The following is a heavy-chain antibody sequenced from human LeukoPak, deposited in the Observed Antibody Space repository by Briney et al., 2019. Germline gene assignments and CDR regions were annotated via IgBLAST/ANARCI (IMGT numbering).Heavy chain of an antibody. CDR2: IASDGSST. Sequence: GGSLRLSCAPFGFTFSSYWMNWVRQAPGKGPLWVSRIASDGSSTTYADSVKGRFSISRDNAKDALYLQMKSLRVEDTDVYYCARARASGRSGFEYWGQGTLVTVSS. J-gene: IGHJ4*02. CDR3: ARARASGRSGFEY. CDR1: GFTFSSYW. V-gene: IGHV3-74*01. D-gene: IGHD2-15*01.